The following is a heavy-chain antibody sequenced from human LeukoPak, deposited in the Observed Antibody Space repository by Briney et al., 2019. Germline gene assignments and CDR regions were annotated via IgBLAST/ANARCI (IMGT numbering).Heavy chain of an antibody. V-gene: IGHV3-15*01. J-gene: IGHJ4*02. CDR3: TTDAKITYYYDSGGYFTGFDY. Sequence: PGGSLRLSCAASGFTFSNAWMSWVRQAPGKGLEWVGRIKSKTDGGTTDYAAPVKGRFTISRDDSKNTLYLQMNSLKTEDTAVYYCTTDAKITYYYDSGGYFTGFDYWGQGTLVTVSS. CDR2: IKSKTDGGTT. CDR1: GFTFSNAW. D-gene: IGHD3-22*01.